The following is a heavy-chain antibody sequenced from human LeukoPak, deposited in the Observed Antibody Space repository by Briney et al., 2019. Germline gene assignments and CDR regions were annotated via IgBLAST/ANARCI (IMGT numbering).Heavy chain of an antibody. D-gene: IGHD2-21*01. CDR1: GGSISSNSHY. CDR2: THYSGST. CDR3: AREEASVGDY. J-gene: IGHJ4*02. V-gene: IGHV4-39*01. Sequence: PSETLSLTCTVSGGSISSNSHYWAWIRQPPGKGLEWIGSTHYSGSTFYSPSLKSRVTISVDTSKNQFSLILTSVTASDTAVYYCAREEASVGDYRGQGILVTVSS.